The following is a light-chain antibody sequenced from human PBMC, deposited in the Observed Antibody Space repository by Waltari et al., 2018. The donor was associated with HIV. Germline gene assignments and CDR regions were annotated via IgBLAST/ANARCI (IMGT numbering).Light chain of an antibody. J-gene: IGKJ3*01. V-gene: IGKV1-39*01. Sequence: DIQLTQYPSSLSASIGDRVTITCRASQNIGTYLHWYQEIPGKGPRLLIYAASTLQSGVPTRFTGGGSGTEFTLTISSLQPEDFAVYYCQQSYILFSFGPGTKVDIK. CDR2: AAS. CDR1: QNIGTY. CDR3: QQSYILFS.